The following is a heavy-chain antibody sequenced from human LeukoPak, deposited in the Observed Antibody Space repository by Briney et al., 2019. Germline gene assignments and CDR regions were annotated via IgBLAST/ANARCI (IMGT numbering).Heavy chain of an antibody. J-gene: IGHJ4*02. CDR2: INPNSGGT. D-gene: IGHD6-19*01. V-gene: IGHV1-2*02. Sequence: GALVKVSCKASGYTFTGYYMHWVRQAPGQGLEWMGWINPNSGGTNYAQKFQGRVTMTRDTSISTAYMELSRLRSDDTAVYYCARDTIAVAGTDDYWGQGTLVTVSS. CDR1: GYTFTGYY. CDR3: ARDTIAVAGTDDY.